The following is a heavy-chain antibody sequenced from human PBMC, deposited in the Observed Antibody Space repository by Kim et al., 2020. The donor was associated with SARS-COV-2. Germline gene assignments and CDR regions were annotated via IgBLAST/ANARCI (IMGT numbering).Heavy chain of an antibody. J-gene: IGHJ5*02. CDR3: ARSGEKLLGFGELLSGGVFDP. CDR1: GGSFSGYY. Sequence: SETLSLTCAVYGGSFSGYYWSWIRQPPGKGLEWIGEINHSGSTNYNPSLKSRVTISVDTSKNQFSLKLSSVTAADTAVYYCARSGEKLLGFGELLSGGVFDPWGQGTLVTVSS. CDR2: INHSGST. D-gene: IGHD3-10*01. V-gene: IGHV4-34*01.